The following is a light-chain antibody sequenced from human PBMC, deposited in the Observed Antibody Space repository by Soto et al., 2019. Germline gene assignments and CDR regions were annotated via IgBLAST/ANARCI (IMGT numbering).Light chain of an antibody. CDR2: GAS. CDR3: QLYGSSPPFT. CDR1: QSVSNSY. J-gene: IGKJ3*01. V-gene: IGKV3-20*01. Sequence: EIVLTQSPGTLSLSPGDRATLSCRASQSVSNSYLAWYHQKPGQAPRLLIYGASVRATGIPDRFSGSGSGPDLTLTISRLEPEDFAVYYCQLYGSSPPFTFGPGTKVDIK.